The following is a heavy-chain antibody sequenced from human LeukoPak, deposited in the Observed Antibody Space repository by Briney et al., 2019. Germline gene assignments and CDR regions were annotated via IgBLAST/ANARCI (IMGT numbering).Heavy chain of an antibody. D-gene: IGHD2-15*01. CDR2: ISHHGSDQ. CDR1: RFTFSSYW. V-gene: IGHV3-30*03. CDR3: AAQPCSVGRCYLDY. Sequence: GGSLRLSCAVSRFTFSSYWMSWVRQAPGKGLEWVAVISHHGSDQYYADSVKGRFTISRDNSKNTLYLQMNSLGAEDTAVYYCAAQPCSVGRCYLDYWGQGTLVTVSS. J-gene: IGHJ4*02.